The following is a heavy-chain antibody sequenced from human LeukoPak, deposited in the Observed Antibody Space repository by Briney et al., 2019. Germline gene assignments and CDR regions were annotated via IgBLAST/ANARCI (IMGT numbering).Heavy chain of an antibody. V-gene: IGHV3-21*01. CDR2: ISSSSSYI. Sequence: GGSLRLSCAASGFTFSSYSMNWVRQAPGKGLEWVSSISSSSSYIYYADSVKGRFTISRDNAKNSLYLQMNSLRAEDTAVYYCARISLPTDYYYMDVWGKGTTVTVSS. D-gene: IGHD3-10*01. CDR1: GFTFSSYS. J-gene: IGHJ6*03. CDR3: ARISLPTDYYYMDV.